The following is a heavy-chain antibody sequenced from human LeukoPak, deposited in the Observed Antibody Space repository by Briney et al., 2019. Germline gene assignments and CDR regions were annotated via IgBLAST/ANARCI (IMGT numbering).Heavy chain of an antibody. V-gene: IGHV3-30*18. CDR3: AELGITMIGGV. D-gene: IGHD3-10*02. CDR2: ISYDGSNK. J-gene: IGHJ6*04. Sequence: GGSLRLSCAASGLTFSSYGMHWVRQAPGKGLEWVAVISYDGSNKYYADSVKGRFTISRDNSKNSLYLQMNSLRAEDTAVYYCAELGITMIGGVWGKGTTVTISS. CDR1: GLTFSSYG.